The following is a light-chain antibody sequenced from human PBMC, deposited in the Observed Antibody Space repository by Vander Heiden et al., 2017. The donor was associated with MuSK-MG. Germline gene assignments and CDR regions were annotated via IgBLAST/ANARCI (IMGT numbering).Light chain of an antibody. Sequence: EIVMTQSPATMSVSPGERATLSCRASQSVSSNLAWYQQKPGQAPRLLIYGASTRATGIPARFSGSGSGTEFTLTISSLQSEDFAVYYCQQYNNWPPLYTCGQGTKLEIK. CDR2: GAS. J-gene: IGKJ2*01. V-gene: IGKV3-15*01. CDR3: QQYNNWPPLYT. CDR1: QSVSSN.